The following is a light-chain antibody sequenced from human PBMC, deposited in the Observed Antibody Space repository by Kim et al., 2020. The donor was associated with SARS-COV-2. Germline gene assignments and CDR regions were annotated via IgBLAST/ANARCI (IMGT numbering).Light chain of an antibody. CDR2: AAS. V-gene: IGKV1-9*01. CDR3: QQIDSFPLT. J-gene: IGKJ4*01. CDR1: QGINSN. Sequence: AAGGDGVTITCRASQGINSNLAWYQQKPGKAPRLLIYAASTLERGVPSRFIGRGSGTELTLAINSLQPEDFATYYCQQIDSFPLTFGGWTKADIK.